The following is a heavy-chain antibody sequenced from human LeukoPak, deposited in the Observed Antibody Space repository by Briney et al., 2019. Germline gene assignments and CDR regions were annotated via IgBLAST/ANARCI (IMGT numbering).Heavy chain of an antibody. Sequence: GGSLRLSCAASGFTFSSYAMSWVRQAPGKGLEWVSAISGSGGSTYYADSVKGRFTISRDNSKNTLYLQMNSLRAEDTAVYYCATDVGYSYGPSDAFDIWGQGTMVTVSS. J-gene: IGHJ3*02. CDR2: ISGSGGST. CDR3: ATDVGYSYGPSDAFDI. D-gene: IGHD5-18*01. V-gene: IGHV3-23*01. CDR1: GFTFSSYA.